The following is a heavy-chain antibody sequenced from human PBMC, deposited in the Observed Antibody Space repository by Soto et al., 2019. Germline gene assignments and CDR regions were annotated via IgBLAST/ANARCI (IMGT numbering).Heavy chain of an antibody. CDR2: IYYSGST. D-gene: IGHD3-22*01. V-gene: IGHV4-31*03. Sequence: PSETLSLTCTVSGGSISSGGYYWSWIRQHPGKGLEWIGYIYYSGSTYYNPSLKSRVTISVDTSKNQFSLKLSSVTAADTAVYYCARAPKYYYDSSGYYVWFDPWGQGTLVTVSS. CDR1: GGSISSGGYY. J-gene: IGHJ5*02. CDR3: ARAPKYYYDSSGYYVWFDP.